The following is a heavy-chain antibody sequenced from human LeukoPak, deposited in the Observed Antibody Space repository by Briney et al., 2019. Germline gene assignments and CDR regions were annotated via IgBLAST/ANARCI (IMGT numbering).Heavy chain of an antibody. CDR2: IRYDGSNK. V-gene: IGHV3-30*02. J-gene: IGHJ4*02. CDR3: AKGISSTDYGGNFDY. CDR1: GFTFSSYA. D-gene: IGHD4-23*01. Sequence: PGGSLRLSCAASGFTFSSYAMHWVRQAPGKGLEWVAFIRYDGSNKYYTDSVKGLFTISRDNSKNSLYLQMNSLRAEDTAVYYCAKGISSTDYGGNFDYWGQGTLVTVSS.